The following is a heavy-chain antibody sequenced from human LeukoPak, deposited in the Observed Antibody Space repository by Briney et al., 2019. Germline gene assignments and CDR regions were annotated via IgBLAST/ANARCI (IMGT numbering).Heavy chain of an antibody. V-gene: IGHV3-11*04. D-gene: IGHD6-13*01. CDR2: ISPNANTI. CDR1: GFTFSDRY. J-gene: IGHJ4*02. CDR3: ARQSRQELASDY. Sequence: GGSLRLSCAAAGFTFSDRYMSWIRQAPGKGMEWVAYISPNANTIHYADSVKGRFTISRDNAKNSLHLQMNSLRAEDTAVYYCARQSRQELASDYWGQGTLATVSS.